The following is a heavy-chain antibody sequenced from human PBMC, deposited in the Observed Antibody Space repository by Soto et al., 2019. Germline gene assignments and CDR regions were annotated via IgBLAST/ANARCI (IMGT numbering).Heavy chain of an antibody. CDR3: ARGPSNFYDFWSGYWVFDY. V-gene: IGHV1-18*01. CDR1: GDTFTSYG. CDR2: ISAYNGNT. D-gene: IGHD3-3*01. J-gene: IGHJ4*02. Sequence: GTSVKLSCEACGDTFTSYGISWVRQAPKQGLEWMGWISAYNGNTNYAQKLQGRVTMTTDTSTSTAYMELRSLRSDDTAVYYCARGPSNFYDFWSGYWVFDYWGQGTLVTVSS.